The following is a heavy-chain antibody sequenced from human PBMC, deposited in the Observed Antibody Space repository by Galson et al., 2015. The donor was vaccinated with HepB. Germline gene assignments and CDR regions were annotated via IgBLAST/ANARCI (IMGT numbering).Heavy chain of an antibody. CDR1: RFTFSSYW. Sequence: SLRLSCAASRFTFSSYWMNWVRQAPGKGLEWVASIKHDGSESYYVDSVKGRFTISRDNAKNSLYLQMNSLRADDTAVYYCAREQSDTSCSDYWGQGTLVTVSS. CDR3: AREQSDTSCSDY. CDR2: IKHDGSES. D-gene: IGHD2-2*01. J-gene: IGHJ4*02. V-gene: IGHV3-7*01.